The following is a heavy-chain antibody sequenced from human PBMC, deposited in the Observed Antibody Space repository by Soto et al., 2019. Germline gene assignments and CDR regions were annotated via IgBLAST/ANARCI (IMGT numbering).Heavy chain of an antibody. Sequence: ASVKVSCKASGYTFTSYGISWVRQAPGQGLEWMGWISAYNGNTNYAQKLQGRVTMTTDTSTSTAYTELRSLRSDDTAVYYCARDGKGPQLPPPASCFDPGGQETLVTVSS. D-gene: IGHD1-7*01. CDR3: ARDGKGPQLPPPASCFDP. V-gene: IGHV1-18*01. CDR1: GYTFTSYG. J-gene: IGHJ5*02. CDR2: ISAYNGNT.